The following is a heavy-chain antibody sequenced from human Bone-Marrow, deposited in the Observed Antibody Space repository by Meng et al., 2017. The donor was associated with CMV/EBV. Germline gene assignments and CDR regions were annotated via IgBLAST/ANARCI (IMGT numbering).Heavy chain of an antibody. V-gene: IGHV3-21*01. CDR2: ISSSSSYI. Sequence: FSLSSYSMNWVRQAPGKGLEWVSSISSSSSYIYYAESVKGRFTISRDNAKNSLYLQMNSLRAEDTAVYYCARDVQSLQGAYYYGMDVWGQGTTVTVSS. J-gene: IGHJ6*02. CDR3: ARDVQSLQGAYYYGMDV. CDR1: FSLSSYS. D-gene: IGHD1-1*01.